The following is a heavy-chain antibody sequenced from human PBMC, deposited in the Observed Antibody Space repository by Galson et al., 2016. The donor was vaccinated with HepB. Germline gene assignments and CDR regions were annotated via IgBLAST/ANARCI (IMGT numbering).Heavy chain of an antibody. D-gene: IGHD2-2*01. CDR2: INQDRTEK. V-gene: IGHV3-7*03. CDR1: GFTFKKYW. Sequence: SLRLSCAASGFTFKKYWMTWVRQAPGKGLEWVANINQDRTEKHYVDSVKGRFTISRDNAENSLYLQMNSLGGEDTAVYYCARDRRSCASTTCPLQYYGMDVWGQGTTVTVSS. J-gene: IGHJ6*02. CDR3: ARDRRSCASTTCPLQYYGMDV.